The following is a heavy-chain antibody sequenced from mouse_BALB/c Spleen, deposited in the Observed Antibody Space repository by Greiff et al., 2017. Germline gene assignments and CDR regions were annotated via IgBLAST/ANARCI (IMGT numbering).Heavy chain of an antibody. D-gene: IGHD1-2*01. Sequence: VQLKESGPGLVKPSQSLSLTCSVTGYSITSGYYWNWIRQFPGNKLEWMGYISYDGSNNYNPSLKNRISITRDTSKNQFFLKLNSVTTEDTATYYCARRLPYYFDYWGQGTTLTVSS. J-gene: IGHJ2*01. CDR2: ISYDGSN. CDR1: GYSITSGYY. CDR3: ARRLPYYFDY. V-gene: IGHV3-6*02.